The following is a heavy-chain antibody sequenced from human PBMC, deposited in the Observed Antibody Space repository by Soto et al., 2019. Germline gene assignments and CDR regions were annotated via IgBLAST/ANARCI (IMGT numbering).Heavy chain of an antibody. CDR1: GGTFSSYA. CDR2: IIPIFGTA. V-gene: IGHV1-69*06. CDR3: AARAENYYYYGMDV. D-gene: IGHD6-19*01. J-gene: IGHJ6*02. Sequence: QVQLVQSGAEVKKPGSSVKVSCKASGGTFSSYAISWVRQAPGQGLEWMGGIIPIFGTANYAQKFQGRVTITADKSTSTSYMELGSLRSEDTAVYYCAARAENYYYYGMDVWGQGTTVTVSS.